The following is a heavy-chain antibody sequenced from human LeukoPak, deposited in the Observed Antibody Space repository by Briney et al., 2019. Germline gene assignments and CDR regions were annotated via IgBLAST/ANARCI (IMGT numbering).Heavy chain of an antibody. Sequence: SQTLSLTCTVSGGSISSGDYYWSWIRQPPGKGLEWIGYIYYSGSTYYNPSLKSRVTISVDTSKNQFSLKLSSVTAADTAVYYCARVSPMIVVVITRGHDAFDIWGQGTMVTVSS. CDR1: GGSISSGDYY. J-gene: IGHJ3*02. V-gene: IGHV4-30-4*01. CDR3: ARVSPMIVVVITRGHDAFDI. CDR2: IYYSGST. D-gene: IGHD3-22*01.